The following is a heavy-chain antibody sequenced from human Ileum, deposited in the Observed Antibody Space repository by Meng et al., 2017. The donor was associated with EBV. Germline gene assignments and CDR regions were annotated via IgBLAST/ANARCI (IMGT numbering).Heavy chain of an antibody. Sequence: QVQLVESGXGVVQPGRSLSLSCAASGFSFSTYGMHWVRQAPGKGLEWVAVISHDGSGKYYADSVKGRFTISRDNSKNTLYLQMNSLRVEDTAVYYCAKEYGDFEGFDYWGQGTLVTVSS. CDR1: GFSFSTYG. J-gene: IGHJ4*02. CDR2: ISHDGSGK. D-gene: IGHD4-17*01. V-gene: IGHV3-30*18. CDR3: AKEYGDFEGFDY.